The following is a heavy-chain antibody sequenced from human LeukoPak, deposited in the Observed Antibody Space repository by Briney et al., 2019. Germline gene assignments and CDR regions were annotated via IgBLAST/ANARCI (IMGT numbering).Heavy chain of an antibody. J-gene: IGHJ3*02. D-gene: IGHD2-15*01. CDR1: GGSINNYY. V-gene: IGHV4-4*07. CDR3: ARGRYCSADICSGGDAFDI. Sequence: SETLSLTCTVSGGSINNYYWSWIRQPAGKGLEWIGCIYTRGSTNYNPSLKSRVTMSVDTSKNQFSLKLSSVTAADTAVYYCARGRYCSADICSGGDAFDIWGQGTMVSVSS. CDR2: IYTRGST.